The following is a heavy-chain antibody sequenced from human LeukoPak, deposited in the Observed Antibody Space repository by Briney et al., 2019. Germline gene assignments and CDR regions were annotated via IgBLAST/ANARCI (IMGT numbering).Heavy chain of an antibody. CDR2: IYYSGSA. D-gene: IGHD2-2*01. V-gene: IGHV4-31*03. Sequence: SETLSLTCTVSGASISSGGFFWSWIRQHPGEGLEWIGYIYYSGSAYYSPSLNSRPTISLDTSKTQFSLRLSSVTAADTAVYYCARVGYCSTTSCPRGGGFDIWGQGTLVTVSS. CDR3: ARVGYCSTTSCPRGGGFDI. J-gene: IGHJ3*02. CDR1: GASISSGGFF.